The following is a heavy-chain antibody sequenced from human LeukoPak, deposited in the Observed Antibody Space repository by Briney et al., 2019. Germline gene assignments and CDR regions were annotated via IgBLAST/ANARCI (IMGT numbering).Heavy chain of an antibody. V-gene: IGHV3-74*01. J-gene: IGHJ3*02. Sequence: GGSLRLSCAASGITFSSYWMHWVRQAPGKGLVWVSRIDSDGSGTSYADSVKGRFTISRDNAKNTLYLQMNSLRAEDTAVYFCARDTSDTSGYYYEGDAFDIWGHGTMVTVSS. D-gene: IGHD3-22*01. CDR2: IDSDGSGT. CDR1: GITFSSYW. CDR3: ARDTSDTSGYYYEGDAFDI.